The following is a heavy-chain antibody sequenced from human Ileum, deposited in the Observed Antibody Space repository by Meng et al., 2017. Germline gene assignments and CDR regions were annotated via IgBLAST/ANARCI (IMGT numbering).Heavy chain of an antibody. CDR1: GVSISSNVNY. CDR2: MYYSGST. CDR3: ARNDLAFWYFDL. V-gene: IGHV4-31*01. D-gene: IGHD3-3*01. Sequence: GPLQEPGPGLVRPSPTLALPRIVSGVSISSNVNYWSWIRQHPGKGLEWLGYMYYSGSTYYNPSINTPITISLDTSKNQFSLRLDSVTAADTAVYFCARNDLAFWYFDLWGRGTLVTVSS. J-gene: IGHJ2*01.